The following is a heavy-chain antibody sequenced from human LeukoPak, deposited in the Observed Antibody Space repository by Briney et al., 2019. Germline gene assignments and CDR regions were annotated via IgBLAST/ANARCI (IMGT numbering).Heavy chain of an antibody. CDR2: ISSSGSTI. CDR1: GFTFSDYY. CDR3: AKDRPPLSSGPTGY. D-gene: IGHD3-22*01. V-gene: IGHV3-11*01. J-gene: IGHJ4*02. Sequence: GGSPRLSCAASGFTFSDYYMSWIRQAPGKGLEWVSYISSSGSTIYYADSVKGRFTISRDNAKNSLYLQMNSLRAEDTAVYYCAKDRPPLSSGPTGYWGQGTLVTVSS.